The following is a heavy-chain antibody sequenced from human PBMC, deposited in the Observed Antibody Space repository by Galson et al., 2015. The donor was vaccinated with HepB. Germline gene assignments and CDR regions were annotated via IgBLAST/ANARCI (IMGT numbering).Heavy chain of an antibody. Sequence: SLRLSCAASRFTFRSYGMHWVRRAPGKGLEWVAVISFDGSNKYYVDSVKGRFTISRDNFKNTLYLQMNSLRVEDTAMYYCAKDVGCSSTSCYSPYAFDIWGQGTMVTVSS. D-gene: IGHD2-2*02. V-gene: IGHV3-30*18. J-gene: IGHJ3*02. CDR1: RFTFRSYG. CDR2: ISFDGSNK. CDR3: AKDVGCSSTSCYSPYAFDI.